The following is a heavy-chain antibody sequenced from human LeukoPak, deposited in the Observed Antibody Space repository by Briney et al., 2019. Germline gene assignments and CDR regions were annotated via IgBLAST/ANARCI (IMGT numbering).Heavy chain of an antibody. CDR3: ARGSHWLLQTIDY. V-gene: IGHV4-34*01. Sequence: SETLSLTCAVYGGSFSGYYWSWIRQPPGKGLEWIGEINHSGSTNHNPSLKSRVTISVDTSKNQFSLKLSSVTAADTAVYYCARGSHWLLQTIDYWGQGTLVTVSS. CDR1: GGSFSGYY. D-gene: IGHD3-22*01. CDR2: INHSGST. J-gene: IGHJ4*02.